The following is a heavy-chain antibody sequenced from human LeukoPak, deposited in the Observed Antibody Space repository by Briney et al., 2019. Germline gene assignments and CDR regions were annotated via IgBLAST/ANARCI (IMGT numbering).Heavy chain of an antibody. V-gene: IGHV1-69*13. CDR3: AMNYDILTGTYYYMDV. D-gene: IGHD3-9*01. CDR1: GGTFSSYA. CDR2: IIPIFGTA. J-gene: IGHJ6*03. Sequence: ASVKVSCKASGGTFSSYAISWVRQAPGQGLEWMGGIIPIFGTANYAQKFQGRVTITADESTSTAYMELSSLRSEDTAVYYCAMNYDILTGTYYYMDVWGKGTTVTISS.